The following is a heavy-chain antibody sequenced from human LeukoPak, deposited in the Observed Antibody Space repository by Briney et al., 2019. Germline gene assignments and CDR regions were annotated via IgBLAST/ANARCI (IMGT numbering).Heavy chain of an antibody. CDR2: ISSSRSYI. V-gene: IGHV3-21*01. CDR1: GFTFNSYS. J-gene: IGHJ4*02. Sequence: GGSLSLSCAASGFTFNSYSKNWVRQAPGKGLEWVSSISSSRSYIYYAHSVKGRFTISRDNAKNSLYLQMNSLRAEDTAVYYCAREQPDPYWGQGTPVTVSS. D-gene: IGHD1-14*01. CDR3: AREQPDPY.